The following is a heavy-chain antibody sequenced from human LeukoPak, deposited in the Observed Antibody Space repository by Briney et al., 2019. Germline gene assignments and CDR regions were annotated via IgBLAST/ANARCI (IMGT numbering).Heavy chain of an antibody. CDR3: ARDRGTSCFDY. Sequence: PGGSLRLSCAASGFTFSSYSMNWVRQAPGKGLEWVSYISSSSSTIYYADSVKGRFTISRDNAKNSLHLQMNSLRAEDTAVYYCARDRGTSCFDYWGQGTLVTVSS. V-gene: IGHV3-48*04. J-gene: IGHJ4*02. CDR2: ISSSSSTI. D-gene: IGHD1-1*01. CDR1: GFTFSSYS.